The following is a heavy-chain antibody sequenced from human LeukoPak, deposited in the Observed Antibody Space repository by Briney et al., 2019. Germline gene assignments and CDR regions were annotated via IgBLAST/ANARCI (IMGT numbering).Heavy chain of an antibody. D-gene: IGHD5-18*01. CDR3: ARDGIIQLWSQGHFDY. CDR1: GFTFSSYE. V-gene: IGHV3-48*03. CDR2: IGSSGGSR. J-gene: IGHJ4*02. Sequence: PGGSLRLSCIASGFTFSSYEMDWVRRAPGKGLEWVSYIGSSGGSRYYADSVKGRFTTSRDNSKNTLYLQMNSLRAEDTAVYYCARDGIIQLWSQGHFDYWGQGTLVTVSS.